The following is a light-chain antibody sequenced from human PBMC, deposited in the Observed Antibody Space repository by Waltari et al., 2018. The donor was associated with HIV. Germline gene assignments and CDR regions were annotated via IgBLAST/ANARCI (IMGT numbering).Light chain of an antibody. CDR1: SSNIGAGYD. CDR3: QSFDSSLSAVI. CDR2: DTK. J-gene: IGLJ2*01. Sequence: QSVLTQPPSVSGAPGQRVTIACTGGSSNIGAGYDAHWYRKFPGTAPKLLIYDTKKRPSGVPDRFSGSKSGTSASLAITGLQAEDEADYYCQSFDSSLSAVIFGGGTKLTVL. V-gene: IGLV1-40*01.